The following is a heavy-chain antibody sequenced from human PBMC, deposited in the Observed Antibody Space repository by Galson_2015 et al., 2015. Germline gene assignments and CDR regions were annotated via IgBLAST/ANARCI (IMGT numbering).Heavy chain of an antibody. D-gene: IGHD6-13*01. Sequence: SLRLSCAASGFTFSSYGMHWVRQAPGKGLEWVAVISYDGSNKYYADSVKGRFTISRDNSKNTLYLQMNSLRAEDTAVYYCAKDQIAAAGIPGCIDPWGQGTLVTVSS. V-gene: IGHV3-30*18. CDR2: ISYDGSNK. CDR3: AKDQIAAAGIPGCIDP. J-gene: IGHJ5*02. CDR1: GFTFSSYG.